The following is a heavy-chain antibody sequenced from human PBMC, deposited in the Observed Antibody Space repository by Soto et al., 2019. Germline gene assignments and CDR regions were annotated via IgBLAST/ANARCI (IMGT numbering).Heavy chain of an antibody. CDR2: VSRSSDYI. Sequence: GGSLRLSCAASGFTFSSYSMNWVRQAPGKGLEWVSSVSRSSDYIYYADSVKGRFTTSRDNAKNSLFLQMNSLRAEDTAVYYCARDVELGTVYSFVYWGQGSLVTVS. D-gene: IGHD1-26*01. V-gene: IGHV3-21*01. J-gene: IGHJ4*02. CDR1: GFTFSSYS. CDR3: ARDVELGTVYSFVY.